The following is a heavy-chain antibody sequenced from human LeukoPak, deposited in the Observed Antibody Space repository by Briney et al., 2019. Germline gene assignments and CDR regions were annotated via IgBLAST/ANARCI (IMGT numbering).Heavy chain of an antibody. V-gene: IGHV3-11*04. CDR2: ISSSGSTI. D-gene: IGHD3-9*01. J-gene: IGHJ4*02. CDR3: ARDDILTERFDY. CDR1: GFTFSDYY. Sequence: GGSLRLSCAASGFTFSDYYMSWIRQAPGKGLEWVSYISSSGSTIYYADSVKGRFTISRDNAKNSLYLQMNSLRAEVTAVYYCARDDILTERFDYWGQGTLVTVSS.